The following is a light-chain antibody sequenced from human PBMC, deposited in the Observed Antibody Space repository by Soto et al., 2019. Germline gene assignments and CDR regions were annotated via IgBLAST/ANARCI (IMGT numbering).Light chain of an antibody. CDR2: AAS. CDR3: QQCSNWPQT. V-gene: IGKV3-11*01. CDR1: QSVSTC. Sequence: EIVLTQSPATLSLSSGERATLSCRASQSVSTCLAWYQHKRGQAPRLLIYAASNRAPGIPAKFSGSGSGTDFTLTISSLEPEDFALYYCQQCSNWPQTFGPGTKVDIK. J-gene: IGKJ3*01.